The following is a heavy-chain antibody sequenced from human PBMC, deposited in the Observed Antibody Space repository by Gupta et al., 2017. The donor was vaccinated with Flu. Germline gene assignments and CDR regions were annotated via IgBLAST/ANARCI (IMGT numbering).Heavy chain of an antibody. D-gene: IGHD2-15*01. CDR2: IYTNETT. V-gene: IGHV4-4*07. J-gene: IGHJ5*02. CDR1: GVPIGSNY. CDR3: ARADIKMGGFEP. Sequence: QVHLQESGPGLVKPSETLSLTCTVSGVPIGSNYWSWIRQPAGKGLEWVGRIYTNETTNYNPSLKSRVTMSVDSSKNQFSLKLTSVTAADTAVYDCARADIKMGGFEPWGQGTLGSVSS.